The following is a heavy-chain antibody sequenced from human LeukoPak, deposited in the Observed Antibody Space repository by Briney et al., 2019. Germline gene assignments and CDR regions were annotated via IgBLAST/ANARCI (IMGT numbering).Heavy chain of an antibody. CDR1: GFTFSSYA. D-gene: IGHD4/OR15-4a*01. CDR3: AKASYNYGPNDN. V-gene: IGHV3-23*01. Sequence: PGGSLRLSCAASGFTFSSYAMSWVRQAPGKGLEWVSGISAGGGTTYYADSVKSRLTISRDNSKNTLYLQMNSLRAEDTAVYYCAKASYNYGPNDNWGQGTLVTVSS. J-gene: IGHJ4*02. CDR2: ISAGGGTT.